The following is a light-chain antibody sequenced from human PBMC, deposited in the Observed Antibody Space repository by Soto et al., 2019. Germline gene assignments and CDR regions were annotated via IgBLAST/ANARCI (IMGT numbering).Light chain of an antibody. V-gene: IGLV1-44*01. CDR2: SNN. CDR1: SSNIGSNT. J-gene: IGLJ2*01. CDR3: AAWDDSLNGVV. Sequence: QSVLTQPPSASGTPGQRVTISCSGSSSNIGSNTVNWFQQLPGTAPKLLIFSNNQRPSGVPDRFSGSKSGTSASLAISGPXXXXXXXYYCAAWDDSLNGVVFGGGTKVTVL.